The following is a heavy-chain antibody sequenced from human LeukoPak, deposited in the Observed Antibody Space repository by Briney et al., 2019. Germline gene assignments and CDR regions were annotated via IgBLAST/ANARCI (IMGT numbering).Heavy chain of an antibody. J-gene: IGHJ2*01. V-gene: IGHV5-51*01. CDR3: ARQSPLWYFDL. CDR1: GYRFTTYW. Sequence: GESLKISCKGSGYRFTTYWIAWVRQMPGKGLEWMGIIYPDDSDTRYSPSFQGQVTISADKSISTAYLQWSSLKASDTAMYYCARQSPLWYFDLWGRGTLVTVSS. CDR2: IYPDDSDT.